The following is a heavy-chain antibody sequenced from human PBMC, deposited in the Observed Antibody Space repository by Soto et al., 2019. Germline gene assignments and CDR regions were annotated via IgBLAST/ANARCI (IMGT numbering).Heavy chain of an antibody. Sequence: GGSLRLSCAASGFTFSSYSMNWVRQAPGKGLEWVAVIWYDGSNKYYADSVKGRFTISRDNSKNTLYLQMNSLRAEDTAVYYCAHSSGYYFFDYWGQGTLVTVSS. CDR3: AHSSGYYFFDY. V-gene: IGHV3-33*08. CDR1: GFTFSSYS. D-gene: IGHD3-22*01. CDR2: IWYDGSNK. J-gene: IGHJ4*02.